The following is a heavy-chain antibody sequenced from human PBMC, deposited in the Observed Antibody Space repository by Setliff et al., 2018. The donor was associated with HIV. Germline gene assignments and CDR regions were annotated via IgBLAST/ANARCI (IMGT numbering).Heavy chain of an antibody. CDR3: ARGDYSSPYNWIDP. Sequence: PSETLSLTCTVSGGSISSGGYYWSWIRQHPEKGLEWIGYVYYNGDTYYNPSLKSRVTLSVDTSKNQFSLNLSSVTAADAAVYYCARGDYSSPYNWIDPWGQGTLVTVSS. V-gene: IGHV4-31*03. J-gene: IGHJ5*02. CDR2: VYYNGDT. CDR1: GGSISSGGYY. D-gene: IGHD6-6*01.